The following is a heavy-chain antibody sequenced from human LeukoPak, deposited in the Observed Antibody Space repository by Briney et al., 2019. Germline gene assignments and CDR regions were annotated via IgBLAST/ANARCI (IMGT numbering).Heavy chain of an antibody. CDR3: AKDTYYYYGMDV. J-gene: IGHJ6*02. V-gene: IGHV3-30*18. CDR2: ISYDGSNK. CDR1: GFTFSSYG. Sequence: PGGSLRLSCAASGFTFSSYGMHWVCQAPGKGLEWVAVISYDGSNKYYADSVKGRFTISRDNSKNTLYLQMNSLRAEDTAVYYCAKDTYYYYGMDVWGQGTTVTVSS.